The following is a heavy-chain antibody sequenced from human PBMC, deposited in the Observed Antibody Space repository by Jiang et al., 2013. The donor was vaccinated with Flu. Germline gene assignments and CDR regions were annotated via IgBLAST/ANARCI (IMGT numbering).Heavy chain of an antibody. CDR3: ARDSSSWYGIDY. J-gene: IGHJ4*02. Sequence: RQMPGKGLEWMGRIDPSDSYTNYSPSFQGHVTISADKSISTAYLQWSSLKASDTAMYYCARDSSSWYGIDYWGQGTLVTVSS. V-gene: IGHV5-10-1*01. D-gene: IGHD6-13*01. CDR2: IDPSDSYT.